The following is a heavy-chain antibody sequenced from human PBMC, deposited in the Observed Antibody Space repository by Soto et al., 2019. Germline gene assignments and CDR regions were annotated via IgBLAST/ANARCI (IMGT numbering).Heavy chain of an antibody. CDR2: ISAYNGNT. Sequence: ASVKVSCKECGDGFTSYGIRWVRPANGQGLEWMGWISAYNGNTNYAQKLQGRVTMTTDTSTSTAYMELRSLRSDDTAVYYCARVGHPAVAGSGWFYPWGQETLFTVS. J-gene: IGHJ5*02. V-gene: IGHV1-18*04. D-gene: IGHD6-19*01. CDR3: ARVGHPAVAGSGWFYP. CDR1: GDGFTSYG.